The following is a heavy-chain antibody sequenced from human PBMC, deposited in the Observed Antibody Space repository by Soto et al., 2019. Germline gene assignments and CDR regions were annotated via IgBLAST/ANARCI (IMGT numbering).Heavy chain of an antibody. CDR1: GGSISSYY. D-gene: IGHD6-13*01. V-gene: IGHV4-59*01. J-gene: IGHJ3*02. CDR2: IYYSGST. CDR3: ARVPGYSSSGYKDAFDI. Sequence: PSETLSLTFTVSGGSISSYYWSWIRQPPGKGLEWIGYIYYSGSTNYNPSLKSRVTISVDKSKNQFSLKLSSVTAADTAVYYCARVPGYSSSGYKDAFDIWGQGTMVTVSS.